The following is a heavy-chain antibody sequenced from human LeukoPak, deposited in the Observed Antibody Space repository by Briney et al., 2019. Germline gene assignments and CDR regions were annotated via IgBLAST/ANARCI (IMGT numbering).Heavy chain of an antibody. J-gene: IGHJ4*02. V-gene: IGHV4-61*02. CDR2: IYTSGST. CDR1: GGSISSGSYY. CDR3: ARGGLTAAGFPFDY. D-gene: IGHD6-13*01. Sequence: PSQTLSLTCTVSGGSISSGSYYWSWVRQPAGKGLEWIGRIYTSGSTNYNPSLKSRVTISVDTSKNQFSLKLSSVTAADTAVYYCARGGLTAAGFPFDYWGQGTLVTVSS.